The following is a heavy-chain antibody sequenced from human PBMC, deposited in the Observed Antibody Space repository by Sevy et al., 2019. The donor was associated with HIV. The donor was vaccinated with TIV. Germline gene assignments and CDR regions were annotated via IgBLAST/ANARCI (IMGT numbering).Heavy chain of an antibody. V-gene: IGHV3-11*01. J-gene: IGHJ4*02. Sequence: GGSLRLSCSGSGFIFSDYYMSWIRQAPGRGLEWVSYISGSGITYYADSVEGRFTISRDNARNSLYLQMNSLRADDTAGFYGARDPLLGIARGVAGGGYWGQGTLVTVSS. D-gene: IGHD2-2*03. CDR3: ARDPLLGIARGVAGGGY. CDR1: GFIFSDYY. CDR2: ISGSGIT.